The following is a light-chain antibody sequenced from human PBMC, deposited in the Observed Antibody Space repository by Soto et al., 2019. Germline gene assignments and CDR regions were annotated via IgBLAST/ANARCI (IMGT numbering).Light chain of an antibody. J-gene: IGKJ1*01. V-gene: IGKV3-20*01. CDR1: QSVSSSN. Sequence: EIVLTQSPGTLSLSPGERATLSCRASQSVSSSNLAWYQQKPGQAPRLLICGASSRATGIPDRFSGSGSGTDFTLTISRLEPEDFAVYYCQQYGSSPRTFGQGTKVDIK. CDR3: QQYGSSPRT. CDR2: GAS.